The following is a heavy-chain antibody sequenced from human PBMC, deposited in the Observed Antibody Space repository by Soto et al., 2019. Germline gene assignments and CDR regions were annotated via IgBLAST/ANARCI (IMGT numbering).Heavy chain of an antibody. J-gene: IGHJ5*02. CDR2: IYTAGGT. Sequence: EVQLVETGGGVIQPGGSLRLSGAASGFTVSNTYMTWVRQPPGKGLECVSVIYTAGGTNYADSVKGRFIISRDNSKNTLYLQMNSLRAEDTAVYYCARALPVAKGGFDPWGQGTLVTVSS. CDR3: ARALPVAKGGFDP. V-gene: IGHV3-53*02. CDR1: GFTVSNTY. D-gene: IGHD2-2*01.